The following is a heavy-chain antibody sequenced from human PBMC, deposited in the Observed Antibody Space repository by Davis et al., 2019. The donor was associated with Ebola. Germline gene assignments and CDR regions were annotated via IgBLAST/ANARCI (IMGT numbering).Heavy chain of an antibody. D-gene: IGHD2-2*01. V-gene: IGHV4-4*02. CDR2: IHHSGST. J-gene: IGHJ4*02. Sequence: PSETLSLTCGVSGGSTSSSHWWSWVRQSPGKGLEWIGEIHHSGSTNYNPSLKSRVTTSVDESKNQFSLKLSSVTAADTAVYYCARGYCSSASCSFYYFDDWGQGTLVTVSS. CDR1: GGSTSSSHW. CDR3: ARGYCSSASCSFYYFDD.